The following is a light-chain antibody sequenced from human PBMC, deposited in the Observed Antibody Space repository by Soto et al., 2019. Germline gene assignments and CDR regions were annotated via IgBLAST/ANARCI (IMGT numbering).Light chain of an antibody. V-gene: IGLV2-14*01. CDR2: EVS. CDR3: CSYTSGGVI. J-gene: IGLJ2*01. CDR1: SSDVGGYNY. Sequence: QSVLTQPASVSGSLGQSITISCTGTSSDVGGYNYVSWFQQHPGNAPKLIIFEVSNRPSGISDRFSGSKSGNTASLTISGLQAVDEADYYCCSYTSGGVIFGGGTKVTVL.